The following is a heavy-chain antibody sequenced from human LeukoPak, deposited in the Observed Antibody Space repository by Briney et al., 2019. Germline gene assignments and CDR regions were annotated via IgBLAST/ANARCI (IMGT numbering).Heavy chain of an antibody. CDR3: ATGDQSFDN. Sequence: SETLSLTCSVSGAPLTPYYWNWIRQPPGKGLEWIGRYASGSTTHNPSLKSQFTMSIDTSKNQISLKLTSVTAADTAVYYCATGDQSFDNWGQGTLVTVTP. D-gene: IGHD7-27*01. V-gene: IGHV4-4*07. CDR1: GAPLTPYY. J-gene: IGHJ4*02. CDR2: YASGST.